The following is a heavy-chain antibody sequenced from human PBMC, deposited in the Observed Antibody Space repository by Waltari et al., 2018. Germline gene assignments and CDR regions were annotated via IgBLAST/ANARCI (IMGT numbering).Heavy chain of an antibody. CDR2: IIPILDIA. CDR1: GGTFSSYT. D-gene: IGHD3-22*01. J-gene: IGHJ4*02. CDR3: AREADYDSSDTKGY. V-gene: IGHV1-69*08. Sequence: QVQLVQSGAEVKKPGSSVKVSCKASGGTFSSYTISWVRQASGQGLAWMGRIIPILDIANYAQKFQGRVTITADKSTSTAYMELSSLRSEDTAVYYCAREADYDSSDTKGYWGQGTLVTVSS.